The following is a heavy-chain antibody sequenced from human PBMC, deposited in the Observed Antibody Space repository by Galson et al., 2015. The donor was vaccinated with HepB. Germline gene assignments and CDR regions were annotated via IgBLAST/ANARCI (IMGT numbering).Heavy chain of an antibody. CDR3: ASPFCTGVSCYPLCY. V-gene: IGHV3-53*01. CDR1: GFTVSNTY. Sequence: SLRLSCAASGFTVSNTYMNWVRQAPGKGLEWVSVIYSGGATYYADSVKGRFTISRDNSKNTLYLHVNNLRAEDTAVYYCASPFCTGVSCYPLCYWGQGTLVTVSS. CDR2: IYSGGAT. D-gene: IGHD2-15*01. J-gene: IGHJ4*02.